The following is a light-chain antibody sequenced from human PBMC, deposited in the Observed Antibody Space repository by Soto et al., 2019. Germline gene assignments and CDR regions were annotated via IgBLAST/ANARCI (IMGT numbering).Light chain of an antibody. CDR2: EVS. CDR3: SSFVGINSWV. CDR1: SGDVGDNNY. J-gene: IGLJ3*02. Sequence: QSALTQPPSASGSPGQSVTISCTGTSGDVGDNNYVCWYQQFPGKAPKLLIYEVSKRPLGVPVRFSGSKSGNTASLTVSGLQAEDEADYYCSSFVGINSWVFGGGTKLTVL. V-gene: IGLV2-8*01.